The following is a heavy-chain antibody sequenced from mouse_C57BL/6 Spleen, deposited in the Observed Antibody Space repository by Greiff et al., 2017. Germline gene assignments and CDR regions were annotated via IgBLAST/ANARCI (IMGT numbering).Heavy chain of an antibody. CDR3: ARGVSWFAY. Sequence: VQLKQSGPELVQPGASVKISCKASGYAFSSSWMNWVKQRPGKGLEWIGRIYPGDGDTNYNGKFKGKATLTADKASSTAAMQLSSLTSEDSAVYCCARGVSWFAYWGQGTLVTVSA. CDR1: GYAFSSSW. V-gene: IGHV1-82*01. J-gene: IGHJ3*01. CDR2: IYPGDGDT.